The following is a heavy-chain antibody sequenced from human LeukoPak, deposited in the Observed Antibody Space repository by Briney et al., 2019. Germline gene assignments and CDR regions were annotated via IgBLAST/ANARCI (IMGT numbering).Heavy chain of an antibody. CDR1: GGSISSADYY. Sequence: SETLSLTCTVSGGSISSADYYWTWIRQHPGKGLEWIGHIYYSGSTYYNPSLKSRVSISVDTSKNQFSLKLSSVTAADTAVYYCARATYYYDSSGGPYYLDYWGQGTLVTVSS. CDR2: IYYSGST. D-gene: IGHD3-22*01. J-gene: IGHJ4*02. CDR3: ARATYYYDSSGGPYYLDY. V-gene: IGHV4-31*03.